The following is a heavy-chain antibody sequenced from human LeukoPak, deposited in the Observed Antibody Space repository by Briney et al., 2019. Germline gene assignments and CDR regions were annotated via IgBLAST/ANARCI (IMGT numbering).Heavy chain of an antibody. D-gene: IGHD3-9*01. CDR1: GYTFSSYG. V-gene: IGHV1-18*01. CDR3: ARGKYFDWGIHAHYFDY. Sequence: ASVKVSCKASGYTFSSYGISRVRQAPGQGLEWMGWISIYSGNTRYIEDLQGRLTMTTDTSTNTAYMELRSLRSDDTAIYFCARGKYFDWGIHAHYFDYRGQGTLVTVSS. CDR2: ISIYSGNT. J-gene: IGHJ4*02.